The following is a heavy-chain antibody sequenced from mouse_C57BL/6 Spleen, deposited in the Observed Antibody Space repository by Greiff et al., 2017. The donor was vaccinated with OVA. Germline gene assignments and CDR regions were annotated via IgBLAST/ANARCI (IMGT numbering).Heavy chain of an antibody. CDR1: GYTFTDYE. CDR2: IDPETGGT. V-gene: IGHV1-15*01. Sequence: QVQLQQSGAELVRPGASVTLSCKASGYTFTDYEMHWVKQTPVHCLEWIGAIDPETGGTAYNQKFKGKAILTADKSSSTAYMELRSLTSEDSAVYYCTRNGGFAYWGQGTLVTVSA. J-gene: IGHJ3*01. CDR3: TRNGGFAY.